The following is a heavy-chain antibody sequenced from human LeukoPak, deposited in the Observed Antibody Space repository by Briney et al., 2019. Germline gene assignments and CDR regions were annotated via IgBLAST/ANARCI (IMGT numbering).Heavy chain of an antibody. D-gene: IGHD6-19*01. CDR1: DGSISSYY. CDR2: IYYSGST. J-gene: IGHJ5*02. Sequence: SETLSLTCTVSDGSISSYYWSWIRQPPGKGLEWIGYIYYSGSTNYNPSLKSRVTISVDTSKNQFSLKLSSVTAADTAVYYCARGPGSSGWYPRSNWFDPWGQGTLVTVSS. CDR3: ARGPGSSGWYPRSNWFDP. V-gene: IGHV4-59*01.